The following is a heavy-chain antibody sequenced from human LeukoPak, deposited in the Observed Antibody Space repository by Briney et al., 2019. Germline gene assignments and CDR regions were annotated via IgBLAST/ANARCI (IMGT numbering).Heavy chain of an antibody. CDR1: GGSFSGYY. D-gene: IGHD3-22*01. V-gene: IGHV4-34*01. CDR3: ARDYYDSSGYYLD. J-gene: IGHJ4*02. CDR2: INHSGST. Sequence: PSETLSLTCAVYGGSFSGYYWSWIRQPPGKGLEWIGEINHSGSTYYNPSLKSRVTISVDTSKNQFSLKLSSVTAADTAVYYCARDYYDSSGYYLDWGQGTLVTVSS.